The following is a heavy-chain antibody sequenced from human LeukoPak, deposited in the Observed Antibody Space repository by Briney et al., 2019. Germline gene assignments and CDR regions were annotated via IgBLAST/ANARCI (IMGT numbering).Heavy chain of an antibody. D-gene: IGHD2-21*02. CDR2: IYYSGST. CDR3: ARHGRVTANYYYYYGMDV. J-gene: IGHJ6*02. V-gene: IGHV4-39*01. Sequence: KPSETLSLTCTVSGGSISTSNYYWGWIRQPPGKGLEWIGSIYYSGSTYYNPSLKSRVTISVDTSKNQFSLKLSSVTAADTAVYYCARHGRVTANYYYYYGMDVWGQGTTVTVSS. CDR1: GGSISTSNYY.